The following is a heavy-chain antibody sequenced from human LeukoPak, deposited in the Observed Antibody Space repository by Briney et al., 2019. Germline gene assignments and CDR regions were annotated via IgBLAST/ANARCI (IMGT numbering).Heavy chain of an antibody. J-gene: IGHJ4*02. CDR1: GYTFTGYG. D-gene: IGHD1-26*01. CDR2: ISAYNGNT. CDR3: ARDNEWELSYYFDY. V-gene: IGHV1-18*01. Sequence: GASVKVSCKASGYTFTGYGISWVRQAPGQGLEWMGWISAYNGNTNYAQKLQGRVTMTTDTSTSTAYMELRSLRSDDTAVYYCARDNEWELSYYFDYWGQGTLVTVSS.